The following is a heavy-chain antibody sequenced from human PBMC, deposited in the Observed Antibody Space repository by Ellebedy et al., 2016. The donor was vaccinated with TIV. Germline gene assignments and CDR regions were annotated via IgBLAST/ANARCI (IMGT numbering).Heavy chain of an antibody. CDR2: LSSYNGNA. Sequence: AASVKVSCKASGYTFTSYGISWVRQAPGQGLEWTGWLSSYNGNANYAQKFQGRVSMTTDTSTSKVYMELRSLRSDDTALYYCARVGASRGMIAYDYWGQGTLVTVSS. J-gene: IGHJ4*02. CDR1: GYTFTSYG. V-gene: IGHV1-18*01. D-gene: IGHD2-21*01. CDR3: ARVGASRGMIAYDY.